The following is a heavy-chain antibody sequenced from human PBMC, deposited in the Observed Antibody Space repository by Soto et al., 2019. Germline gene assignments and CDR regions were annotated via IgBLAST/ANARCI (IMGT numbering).Heavy chain of an antibody. CDR2: INHSGST. CDR3: ARVSPWYSSSIPYY. J-gene: IGHJ4*02. Sequence: PSETLSLTCAVYGGSFSGYYWSWIRQPPGKGLEWIGEINHSGSTNYNPSLKSRVTISVDTSKNQFSLKLSSVTAADTAVYYCARVSPWYSSSIPYYWGQGTLVTVS. V-gene: IGHV4-34*01. D-gene: IGHD6-13*01. CDR1: GGSFSGYY.